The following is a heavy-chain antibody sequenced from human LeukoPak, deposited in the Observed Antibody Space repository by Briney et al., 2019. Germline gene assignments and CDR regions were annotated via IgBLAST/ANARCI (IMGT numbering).Heavy chain of an antibody. D-gene: IGHD3-22*01. Sequence: PGGSLRLSCSASGFTFSDYDMSWIRQAPGEGLEWVSYIRSDGSTIYDADSVKGRFFISRDNARNSLYLQMNSLRAEDTAVYYCAREGRGYYGDFDYWDQGTLVTVSS. CDR3: AREGRGYYGDFDY. V-gene: IGHV3-11*01. CDR1: GFTFSDYD. CDR2: IRSDGSTI. J-gene: IGHJ4*02.